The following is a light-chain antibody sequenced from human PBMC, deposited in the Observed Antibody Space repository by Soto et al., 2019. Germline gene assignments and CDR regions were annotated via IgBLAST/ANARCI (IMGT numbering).Light chain of an antibody. V-gene: IGKV1-12*01. CDR3: QQARRFPIT. J-gene: IGKJ5*01. CDR2: VAS. Sequence: DIQMTQSPSSVSASVGDRVTISCRASQDISNWLAWYQQKPGEAPKFLIYVASNLQSGVPSKFSVSGSGTDFTLTISSLQPEDFAVYYCQQARRFPITFGQGTRLEIK. CDR1: QDISNW.